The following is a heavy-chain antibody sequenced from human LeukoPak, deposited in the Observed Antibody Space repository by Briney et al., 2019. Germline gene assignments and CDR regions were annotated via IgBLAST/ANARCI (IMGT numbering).Heavy chain of an antibody. Sequence: ASVKVSCKVSGYTLTELSMHWVRQAPGKGLEWMGGFDPEDGETIYARKFQGRVTMTEDTSTDTAYMELSSLRSEDTAVYYCATDLGYCSSTSCYADWGQGTLVTVSS. V-gene: IGHV1-24*01. D-gene: IGHD2-2*01. CDR2: FDPEDGET. CDR3: ATDLGYCSSTSCYAD. CDR1: GYTLTELS. J-gene: IGHJ4*02.